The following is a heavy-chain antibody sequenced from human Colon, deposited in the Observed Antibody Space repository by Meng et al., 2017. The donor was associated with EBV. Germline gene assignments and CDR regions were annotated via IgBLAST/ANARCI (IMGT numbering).Heavy chain of an antibody. CDR3: ARDYGTSRPFEY. CDR1: GDSVSSTGAA. D-gene: IGHD1/OR15-1a*01. V-gene: IGHV6-1*01. J-gene: IGHJ4*02. CDR2: TYYRSKWHN. Sequence: SGPGLGKPSQHLSPTRAFSGDSVSSTGAAWNWIRQPPSRGLEWLGRTYYRSKWHNDYAVSVKGRIAINPDTSKNQFFLQLNSVTPEDTAVYYCARDYGTSRPFEYWGRGILVTVSS.